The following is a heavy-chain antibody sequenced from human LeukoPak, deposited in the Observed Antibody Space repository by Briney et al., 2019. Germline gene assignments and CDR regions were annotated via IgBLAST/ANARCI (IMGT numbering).Heavy chain of an antibody. D-gene: IGHD5-24*01. V-gene: IGHV3-53*01. CDR2: IFSNGDT. Sequence: GGSLRLSCTASEFTASRNYMLWVRQAPGKGLEWVSLIFSNGDTHYADSVKGRFTISRDTSKNTVSLQMNSLRVEDTAMYYCTRDQMNYWGQGTLVTVSS. J-gene: IGHJ4*02. CDR3: TRDQMNY. CDR1: EFTASRNY.